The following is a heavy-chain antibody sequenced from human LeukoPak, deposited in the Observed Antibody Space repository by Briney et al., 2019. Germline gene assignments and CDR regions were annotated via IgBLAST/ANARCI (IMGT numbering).Heavy chain of an antibody. V-gene: IGHV4-30-4*08. CDR1: GGSISSGDYK. CDR3: ARAFPLGNWFDP. Sequence: SETLSLTCTVSGGSISSGDYKWSWIRQPPGKGLEWIGYIYYSGSTYYNPSLKSRVTISVDTSKNQFSLKLSSVTAADTAVYYCARAFPLGNWFDPWGQGTLVTVSS. CDR2: IYYSGST. J-gene: IGHJ5*02. D-gene: IGHD3-16*01.